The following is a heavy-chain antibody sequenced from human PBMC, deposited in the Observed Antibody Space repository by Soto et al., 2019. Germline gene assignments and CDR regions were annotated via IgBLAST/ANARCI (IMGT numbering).Heavy chain of an antibody. V-gene: IGHV3-30*18. CDR1: GYMFSRYG. J-gene: IGHJ4*02. CDR3: ANGFCGTNCYYFPN. D-gene: IGHD2-21*02. CDR2: ISNDGSQT. Sequence: QVQLVESGEGVVQPGRSLRLSCVASGYMFSRYGMHWVRQAPGKGLEWVAVISNDGSQTTYGDSVKGRFTSSRDNSKNTVYLQMNSLTTEDTAVYYCANGFCGTNCYYFPNWGQGTLVTVST.